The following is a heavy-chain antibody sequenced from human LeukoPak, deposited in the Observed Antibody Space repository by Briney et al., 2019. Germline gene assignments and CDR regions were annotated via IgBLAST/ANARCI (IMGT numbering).Heavy chain of an antibody. V-gene: IGHV4-39*07. Sequence: PSETLSLTRTVSGGSISSSSYYWGWIRQPPGKGLEWIGSIYYSGSTYYNPSLKSRVTISVDTSKNQFSLKLSSVTAADTAVYYCAREGSLDTAMVTSRGGVDYWGQGTLVTVSS. D-gene: IGHD5-18*01. CDR3: AREGSLDTAMVTSRGGVDY. CDR2: IYYSGST. J-gene: IGHJ4*02. CDR1: GGSISSSSYY.